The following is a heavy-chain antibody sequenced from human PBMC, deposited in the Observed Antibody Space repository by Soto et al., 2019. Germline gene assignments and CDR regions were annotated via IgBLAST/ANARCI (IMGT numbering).Heavy chain of an antibody. D-gene: IGHD3-22*01. CDR1: GGTFSSYA. CDR3: AINHAPYDSSGYYPDAFDI. V-gene: IGHV1-69*01. J-gene: IGHJ3*02. CDR2: IIPIFGTA. Sequence: QVQLVQSGAEVKKPGSSVKVSCKASGGTFSSYAISWVRQAPGQGLEWMGGIIPIFGTANYAQKFQGRVTITADESTSTAYMELSSPRSEDTAVYYCAINHAPYDSSGYYPDAFDIWGQGTMVTVSS.